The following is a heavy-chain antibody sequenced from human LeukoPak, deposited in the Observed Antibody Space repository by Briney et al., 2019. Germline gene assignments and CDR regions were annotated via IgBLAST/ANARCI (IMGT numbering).Heavy chain of an antibody. CDR2: MQPHSGDT. Sequence: ASVRVSCKASGYNFTSYDINWVRQATGQGLEWMGWMQPHSGDTGYAQKFQGRVTMTRDTSINSVYMEVSSLRSEDTAVYYCTRVPRDRSSLDSWGQGTLVTVSS. J-gene: IGHJ4*02. D-gene: IGHD6-6*01. CDR1: GYNFTSYD. CDR3: TRVPRDRSSLDS. V-gene: IGHV1-8*01.